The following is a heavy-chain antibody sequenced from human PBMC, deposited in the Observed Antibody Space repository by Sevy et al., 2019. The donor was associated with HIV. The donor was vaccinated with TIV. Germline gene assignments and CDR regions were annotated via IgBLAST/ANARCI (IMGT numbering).Heavy chain of an antibody. Sequence: VGSLRLSCAASGFTFSSYAMSWVRQAPGKGLEWVSAISGSGVSTYYADSVKGRFTISRDNSKNTLSLQLNSLRAEDTAIYFCVKWGAETAMAAYSTSWYVDSWGQGTLVTVSS. V-gene: IGHV3-23*01. D-gene: IGHD6-13*01. CDR3: VKWGAETAMAAYSTSWYVDS. CDR2: ISGSGVST. J-gene: IGHJ4*02. CDR1: GFTFSSYA.